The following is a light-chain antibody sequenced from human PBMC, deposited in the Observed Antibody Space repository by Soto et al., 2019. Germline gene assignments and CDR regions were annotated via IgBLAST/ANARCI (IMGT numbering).Light chain of an antibody. CDR2: STI. CDR1: TGAVTSGNY. J-gene: IGLJ3*02. CDR3: LLYAGGPWV. Sequence: QAVVTQEPSLTVSPGGTVTLTCASSTGAVTSGNYPNWFQQKPGQAPRPLIYSTINKHSWTPARFSGSLLGGKAVLTLSGVQPEDEADYYCLLYAGGPWVFGGGTKLTVL. V-gene: IGLV7-43*01.